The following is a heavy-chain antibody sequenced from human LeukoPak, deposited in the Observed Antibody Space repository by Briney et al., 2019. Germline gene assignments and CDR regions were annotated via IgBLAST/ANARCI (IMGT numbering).Heavy chain of an antibody. CDR2: IYYSGST. J-gene: IGHJ4*02. Sequence: SETLSLTCTVSGGSISSGGYYWSWLRQHPGKGLEWIGYIYYSGSTYYNPSLESRVTISVDTSKNQFSLKLSSVTAADTAVYYCARVSVVVVAATPTHYFDYWGQGTLVTVSS. D-gene: IGHD2-15*01. CDR1: GGSISSGGYY. CDR3: ARVSVVVVAATPTHYFDY. V-gene: IGHV4-31*03.